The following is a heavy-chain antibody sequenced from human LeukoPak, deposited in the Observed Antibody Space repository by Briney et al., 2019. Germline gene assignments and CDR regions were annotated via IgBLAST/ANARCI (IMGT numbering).Heavy chain of an antibody. CDR1: GFTVSSNY. CDR2: IYSGGST. J-gene: IGHJ4*02. Sequence: PGGSLRLSCAASGFTVSSNYMSWVRQAPGKGLEWVSVIYSGGSTYYADSVKGRFTISRDNSKNALYLQMNSLRAEDTAVYYCARETSRSYYFDYWGQGTLVTVSS. CDR3: ARETSRSYYFDY. V-gene: IGHV3-66*01. D-gene: IGHD1-14*01.